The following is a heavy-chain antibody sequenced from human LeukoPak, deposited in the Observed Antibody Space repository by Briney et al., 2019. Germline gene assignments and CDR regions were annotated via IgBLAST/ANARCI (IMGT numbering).Heavy chain of an antibody. CDR2: INPSGGST. Sequence: ASVKVSCKASGYTFNSYYMHWVRQAPGQGLEWMGIINPSGGSTSHAQKFQGRVTMTGDTSTSTVYMELSSLRSEDTAVYYCARAGDTAMVIEYWGQGTLVTISS. V-gene: IGHV1-46*02. D-gene: IGHD5-18*01. CDR1: GYTFNSYY. J-gene: IGHJ4*02. CDR3: ARAGDTAMVIEY.